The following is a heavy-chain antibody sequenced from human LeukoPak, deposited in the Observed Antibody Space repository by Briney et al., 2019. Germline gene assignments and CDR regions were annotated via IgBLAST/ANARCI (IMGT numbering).Heavy chain of an antibody. CDR2: ISGDGGST. CDR1: GFTFDDYA. D-gene: IGHD1/OR15-1a*01. V-gene: IGHV3-43*02. J-gene: IGHJ4*02. Sequence: GGSLRLSCAASGFTFDDYAMHWVRQAPGKGLEWVSLISGDGGSTYYADSVKGRFTISRDNSKNTLYLQMNSLRPEDTAVYYCAKKRTAENYFDYWGQGTLVTVSS. CDR3: AKKRTAENYFDY.